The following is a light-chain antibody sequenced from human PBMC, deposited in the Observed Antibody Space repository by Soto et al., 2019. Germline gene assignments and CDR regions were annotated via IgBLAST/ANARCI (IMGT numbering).Light chain of an antibody. CDR2: DAS. CDR1: QSVSST. V-gene: IGKV3D-15*01. CDR3: QQYRNCPSSP. Sequence: GMTHSPAALSVSPGERATLSCRSSQSVSSTLAWYQQKPGQAPRLLIYDASNRATGIPARFSGSGSGTDFTLTISSLEPEDSAFYYGQQYRNCPSSPFGQWTYVDI. J-gene: IGKJ1*01.